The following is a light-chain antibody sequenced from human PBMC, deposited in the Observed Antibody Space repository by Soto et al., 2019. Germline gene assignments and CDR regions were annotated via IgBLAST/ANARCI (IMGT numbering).Light chain of an antibody. CDR1: ESLVSSDGNTY. CDR3: MQGTHWPPT. V-gene: IGKV2-30*01. Sequence: DVVMTQSPLSLPVTLGQPASISCRSSESLVSSDGNTYLSWFQQRPGQSPRRLIYKVSNRDSGVPDRFSGLASGADFTLEISRVEAEDVGVYYCMQGTHWPPTFGGGTKVEIK. CDR2: KVS. J-gene: IGKJ4*01.